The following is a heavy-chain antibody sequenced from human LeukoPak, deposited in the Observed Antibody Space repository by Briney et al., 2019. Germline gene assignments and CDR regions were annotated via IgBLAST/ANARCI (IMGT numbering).Heavy chain of an antibody. CDR1: GGSISSGDYY. J-gene: IGHJ5*02. Sequence: SETLSLTCTVSGGSISSGDYYWSWIRQPPGKXXXXXXXXHYSGSTYYNPSLKSRVTISVDTSKNQFSLKLSSVTAADTAVYYCARGPPSGFGELSFWFDPWGQGTLVTVSS. V-gene: IGHV4-30-4*01. D-gene: IGHD3-10*01. CDR3: ARGPPSGFGELSFWFDP. CDR2: XHYSGST.